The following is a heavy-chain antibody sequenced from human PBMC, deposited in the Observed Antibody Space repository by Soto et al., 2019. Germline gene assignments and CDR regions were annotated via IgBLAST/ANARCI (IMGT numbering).Heavy chain of an antibody. J-gene: IGHJ5*02. CDR2: ISAYNGNT. CDR3: ARHMTTVIDARAGSWFDH. V-gene: IGHV1-18*01. CDR1: GYTFTSYG. Sequence: QVQLVQSGAEVKKPGASVKVSCKASGYTFTSYGISWVRQAPGQGLEWMGWISAYNGNTNYAQKLQGRVTMTTDTSTSTAYMELRSLRSYDTAVYYCARHMTTVIDARAGSWFDHWGQGTLVTVSS. D-gene: IGHD4-17*01.